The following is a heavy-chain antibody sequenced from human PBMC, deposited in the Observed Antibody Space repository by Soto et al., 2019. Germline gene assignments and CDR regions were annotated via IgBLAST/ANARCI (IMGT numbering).Heavy chain of an antibody. CDR3: ARGSVGYYDSSGYSH. CDR1: GGSISSYY. CDR2: IYYSGST. V-gene: IGHV4-59*01. D-gene: IGHD3-22*01. J-gene: IGHJ4*02. Sequence: SETLSLTCTVSGGSISSYYWSWIRQPPGKGLEWIGYIYYSGSTNYNPSLKSRVTISVDTSKNQFSLKLSSVTAADTAVYYCARGSVGYYDSSGYSHWGQGTLVTVSS.